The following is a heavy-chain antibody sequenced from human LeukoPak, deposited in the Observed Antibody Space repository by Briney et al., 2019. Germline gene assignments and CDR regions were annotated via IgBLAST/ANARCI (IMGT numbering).Heavy chain of an antibody. CDR2: INPNSGGT. CDR3: ARGGRQNYYDSSGYYVDPPHGDY. V-gene: IGHV1-2*02. CDR1: GYTFTGYY. D-gene: IGHD3-22*01. J-gene: IGHJ4*02. Sequence: GASVKVSCKASGYTFTGYYMHWVRQAPGQGLEWMGWINPNSGGTNYAQKFQGRVTMTRDTSISTAYMELSRLRSDDTAVYYCARGGRQNYYDSSGYYVDPPHGDYWGQGTLVTVSS.